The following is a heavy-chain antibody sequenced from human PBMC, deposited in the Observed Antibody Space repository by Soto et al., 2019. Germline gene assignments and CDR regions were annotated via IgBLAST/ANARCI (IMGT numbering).Heavy chain of an antibody. D-gene: IGHD5-12*01. V-gene: IGHV6-1*01. CDR3: ARSIGGFFDV. CDR2: TYYRSEWFT. Sequence: SQTLSLTCAISGYSVSSNIAAWNWIRQSPSRGLEWLGRTYYRSEWFTDYAVSVKSRIIINPDTSKNQFSLQLNSVTPEDTAVYYCARSIGGFFDVWGQGTLVTVSS. CDR1: GYSVSSNIAA. J-gene: IGHJ4*02.